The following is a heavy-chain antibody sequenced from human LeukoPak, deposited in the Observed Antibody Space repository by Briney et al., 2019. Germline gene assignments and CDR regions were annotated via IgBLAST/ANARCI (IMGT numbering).Heavy chain of an antibody. CDR2: INPNSGGT. CDR3: ARDLSTSSNWELDY. Sequence: ASVKVSCKASGYTFSDYCTHWVRQAPGQGLEWMGWINPNSGGTRYAQQFQGRVTMTRDTPIGTVYMELSTLRSDDTAVYYCARDLSTSSNWELDYWGQGTLVTVSS. V-gene: IGHV1-2*02. CDR1: GYTFSDYC. J-gene: IGHJ4*02. D-gene: IGHD1-1*01.